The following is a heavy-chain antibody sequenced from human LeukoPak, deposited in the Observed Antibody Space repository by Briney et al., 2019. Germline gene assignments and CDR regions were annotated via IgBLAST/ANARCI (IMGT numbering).Heavy chain of an antibody. CDR2: IILIFGIA. Sequence: GSSVKVSCKASGGTFSSYAISWVRQAPGQGLEWMGRIILIFGIANYAQKFQGRVTITADKSTSTAYMELSSLRSEDTAVYYCARFTRFQYYDFWSGLDYYGMDVWGQGTTVTVSS. CDR3: ARFTRFQYYDFWSGLDYYGMDV. V-gene: IGHV1-69*04. D-gene: IGHD3-3*01. CDR1: GGTFSSYA. J-gene: IGHJ6*02.